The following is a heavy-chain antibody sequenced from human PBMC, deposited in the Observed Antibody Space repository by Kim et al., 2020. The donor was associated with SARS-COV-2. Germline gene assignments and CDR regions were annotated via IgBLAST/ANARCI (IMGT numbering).Heavy chain of an antibody. V-gene: IGHV3-43*01. CDR3: AKDVLHYYDSSGYYSPLDY. D-gene: IGHD3-22*01. J-gene: IGHJ4*02. Sequence: GRFTISRDNSKNSLYLQMNSLRTEDTALYYCAKDVLHYYDSSGYYSPLDYWGQGTLVTVSS.